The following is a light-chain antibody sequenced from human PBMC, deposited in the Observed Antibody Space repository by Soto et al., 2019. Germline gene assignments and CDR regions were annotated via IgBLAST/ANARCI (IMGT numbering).Light chain of an antibody. Sequence: EIVMTQSPATLSVSPGERVTLSFRASQSVSSNVAWYQQKPGQAPRLLIYVASTRATGIPARFSGSGSGTEFTLTISSLQSEDSAVYYCQQYGSSPFTFGPGTKVDIK. CDR3: QQYGSSPFT. CDR2: VAS. V-gene: IGKV3-15*01. CDR1: QSVSSN. J-gene: IGKJ3*01.